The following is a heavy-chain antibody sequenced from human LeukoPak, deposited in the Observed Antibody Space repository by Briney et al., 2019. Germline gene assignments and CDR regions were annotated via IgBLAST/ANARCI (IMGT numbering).Heavy chain of an antibody. CDR1: GYTFTGYY. CDR3: ARGYSSSSGVDY. V-gene: IGHV1-2*02. Sequence: APVKVSCKASGYTFTGYYMHWVRQAPGQGLEWMGWINPNSGGTNYAQKFQGRVTMTRDTSISTAYMELSRLRSGDTAVYYCARGYSSSSGVDYWGQGTLVTVSS. CDR2: INPNSGGT. D-gene: IGHD6-6*01. J-gene: IGHJ4*02.